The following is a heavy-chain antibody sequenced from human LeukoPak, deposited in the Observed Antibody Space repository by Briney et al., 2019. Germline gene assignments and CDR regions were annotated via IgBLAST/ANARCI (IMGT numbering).Heavy chain of an antibody. J-gene: IGHJ4*02. D-gene: IGHD3-22*01. CDR2: ISSSGSTI. CDR1: GFTFSDYY. V-gene: IGHV3-11*04. CDR3: ARDMEKSYYYDSSGYYYLYF. Sequence: PGGSLRLSCAASGFTFSDYYMSWIRQAPGKGLEWVSYISSSGSTIYYADSVKGRFTISRDNAKNSLYLQMNSLRAKDTAVYYCARDMEKSYYYDSSGYYYLYFWGQGTLVTVSS.